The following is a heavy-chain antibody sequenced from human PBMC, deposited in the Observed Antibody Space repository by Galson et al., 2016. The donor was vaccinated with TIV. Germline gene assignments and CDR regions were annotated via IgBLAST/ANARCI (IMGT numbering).Heavy chain of an antibody. CDR1: GYSFINYY. V-gene: IGHV1-18*01. CDR3: ARVVGTVITQTSFDF. Sequence: SVKVSCKASGYSFINYYITWVRQAPGQGLEWMGWISGYNDNTNYTLKFQGRLTMTTDTYTSTSYMELRSLRSDDTAVYYCARVVGTVITQTSFDFWGQGTPVIVSS. CDR2: ISGYNDNT. D-gene: IGHD4-23*01. J-gene: IGHJ4*02.